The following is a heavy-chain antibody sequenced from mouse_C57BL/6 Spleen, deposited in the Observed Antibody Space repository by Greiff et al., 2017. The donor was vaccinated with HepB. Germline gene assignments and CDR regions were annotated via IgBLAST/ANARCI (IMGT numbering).Heavy chain of an antibody. CDR2: IDPSDSYT. Sequence: QVQLQQPGAELVRPGTSVKLSCKASGYTFTSYWMHWVKQRPGQGLEWIGVIDPSDSYTNYNQKFKGKATLTVDTSSSTAYMQLSSLTSEDSAVYYCASFYDGYFPYAMDYWGQGTSVTVSS. J-gene: IGHJ4*01. CDR3: ASFYDGYFPYAMDY. D-gene: IGHD2-3*01. V-gene: IGHV1-59*01. CDR1: GYTFTSYW.